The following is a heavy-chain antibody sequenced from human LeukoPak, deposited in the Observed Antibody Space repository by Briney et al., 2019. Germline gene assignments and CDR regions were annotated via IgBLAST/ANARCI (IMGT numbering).Heavy chain of an antibody. CDR3: ARVPSGIAAAGTLFDY. Sequence: GSLRLSCAASGFTFSSYAMSWVRQAPGEGLEWVSAISGSGGSTYYADSVKGRFTISRDNSKNTLYLQMNSLRAEDTAVYYCARVPSGIAAAGTLFDYWGQGTLVTVSS. V-gene: IGHV3-23*01. CDR2: ISGSGGST. J-gene: IGHJ4*02. CDR1: GFTFSSYA. D-gene: IGHD6-13*01.